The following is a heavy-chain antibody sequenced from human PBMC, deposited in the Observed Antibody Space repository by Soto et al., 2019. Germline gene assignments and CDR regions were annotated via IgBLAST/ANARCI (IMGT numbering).Heavy chain of an antibody. V-gene: IGHV4-31*03. CDR1: GGSISSGGYY. D-gene: IGHD3-22*01. Sequence: QVQLQESGPGLAKPSQTLSLTCTVSGGSISSGGYYWSWIRQHPGKGLEWIGYIYYSGSTYYNPSLKSRVTISVDTSKNQFSLKLSSVTAADTAVYYCARDRSPSPYYYDSSGPGGLDCWGQGTLVTVSS. CDR3: ARDRSPSPYYYDSSGPGGLDC. CDR2: IYYSGST. J-gene: IGHJ4*02.